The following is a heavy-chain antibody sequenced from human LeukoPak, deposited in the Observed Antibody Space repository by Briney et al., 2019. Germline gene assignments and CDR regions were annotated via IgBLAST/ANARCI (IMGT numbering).Heavy chain of an antibody. CDR3: ARDSGPWFREPYDY. CDR1: GFTFSSYG. V-gene: IGHV3-30*03. J-gene: IGHJ4*02. CDR2: ISYDGSNK. Sequence: GGSLRLSCAASGFTFSSYGMHWVRQAPGKGLEWVAVISYDGSNKYYADSVKGRFTISRDNSKNTLYLQMNSLRAEDTAVYYCARDSGPWFREPYDYWGQGTLVTVSS. D-gene: IGHD3-10*01.